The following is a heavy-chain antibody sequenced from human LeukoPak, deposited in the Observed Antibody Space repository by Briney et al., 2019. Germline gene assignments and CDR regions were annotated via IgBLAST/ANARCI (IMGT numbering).Heavy chain of an antibody. Sequence: AETLSLTCIVSGGSISSYYWSWIRQPPGKGLEWIGYIYYTGSTNYNPSLKSRLTISVDTSKNQLSLQLRSVTAADTAVYYCARQDSGTYLNPLDIWGQGRMIIVSS. CDR2: IYYTGST. CDR1: GGSISSYY. CDR3: ARQDSGTYLNPLDI. V-gene: IGHV4-59*08. J-gene: IGHJ3*02. D-gene: IGHD1-26*01.